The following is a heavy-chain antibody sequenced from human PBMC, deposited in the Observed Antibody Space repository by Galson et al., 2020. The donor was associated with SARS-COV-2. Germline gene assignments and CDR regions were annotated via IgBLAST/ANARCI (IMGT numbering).Heavy chain of an antibody. CDR2: IKQDGSEK. CDR1: GFTFSSSW. V-gene: IGHV3-7*01. J-gene: IGHJ6*02. D-gene: IGHD2-15*01. Sequence: GGSLRLSCAPSGFTFSSSWMGWVRQAPRKGLEWVANIKQDGSEKYFVDSVKGRFTISRDNAKNSLYLQMNSLRADDTAVYYCARWGRYCSGVTCYTSGMDVWGQGTTVTVSS. CDR3: ARWGRYCSGVTCYTSGMDV.